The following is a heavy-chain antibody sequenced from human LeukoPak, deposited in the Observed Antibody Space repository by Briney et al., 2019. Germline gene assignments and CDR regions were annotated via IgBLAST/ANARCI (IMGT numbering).Heavy chain of an antibody. CDR1: GGSISSGGYY. V-gene: IGHV4-31*03. D-gene: IGHD4-17*01. J-gene: IGHJ4*02. CDR3: ARGSLPTVTPDY. Sequence: SQTLSLTCTVSGGSISSGGYYWSWIRQHPGKGLEWIGYIYYSGSTYYNPSLKSRVTISVDTSKNQFSLKLSSVTAADTAVYYCARGSLPTVTPDYWGQGTLVTVPS. CDR2: IYYSGST.